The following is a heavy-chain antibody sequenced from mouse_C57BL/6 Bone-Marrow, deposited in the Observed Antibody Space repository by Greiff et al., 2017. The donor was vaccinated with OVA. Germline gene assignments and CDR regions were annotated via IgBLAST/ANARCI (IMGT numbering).Heavy chain of an antibody. CDR1: GYTFTSYG. CDR2: IYPNSGNT. V-gene: IGHV1-81*01. Sequence: QVQLQQSGAELARPGASVKLSCKASGYTFTSYGISWVKQRNGQGLEWIGEIYPNSGNTYYNAKVKGKATLTADKSSSTEYMELRSLTSEDAAVYFCARERGQLRRPYWGQGTTLTVSS. J-gene: IGHJ2*01. CDR3: ARERGQLRRPY. D-gene: IGHD3-2*02.